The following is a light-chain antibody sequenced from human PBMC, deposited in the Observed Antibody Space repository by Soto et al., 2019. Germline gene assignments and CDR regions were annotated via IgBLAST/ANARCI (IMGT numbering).Light chain of an antibody. Sequence: SYELTQPPSVSVAPGQTARITCGGNNIGSKSVHWYQQKAGQAPVLVVHDDSDRPSGIPERFSGSNSGNTATLTISSVAVGDEADYYCSSYTSSNSFLFGGGTQLTVL. CDR1: NIGSKS. V-gene: IGLV3-21*02. CDR3: SSYTSSNSFL. CDR2: DDS. J-gene: IGLJ2*01.